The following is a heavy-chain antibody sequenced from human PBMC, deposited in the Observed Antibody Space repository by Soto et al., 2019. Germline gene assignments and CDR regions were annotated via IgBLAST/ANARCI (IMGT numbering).Heavy chain of an antibody. D-gene: IGHD2-2*02. CDR2: INHSGST. CDR3: ARVLNTLYYYYYYMDV. CDR1: GGSFSGYY. J-gene: IGHJ6*03. V-gene: IGHV4-34*01. Sequence: SETLSLTCAVYGGSFSGYYWSWIRQPPGKGLEWIGEINHSGSTNYNPSLKSRVTISVDTSKNQFSLKLSSVTAADTAVYYCARVLNTLYYYYYYMDVWGKGTTVTVSS.